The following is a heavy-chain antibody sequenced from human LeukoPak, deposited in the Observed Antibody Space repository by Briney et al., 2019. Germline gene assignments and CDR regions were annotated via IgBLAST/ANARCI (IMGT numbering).Heavy chain of an antibody. CDR2: IIPIFGTA. V-gene: IGHV1-69*01. CDR1: GGTFSSYA. Sequence: GASVKVSCKASGGTFSSYAISWVRQAPGQGLEWMGGIIPIFGTANYAQKFQGRVTITADESTSTAYMELSSLRSEDTAVYYCAREWQQLAYNWFDPWGQGTLVTVSS. D-gene: IGHD6-13*01. CDR3: AREWQQLAYNWFDP. J-gene: IGHJ5*02.